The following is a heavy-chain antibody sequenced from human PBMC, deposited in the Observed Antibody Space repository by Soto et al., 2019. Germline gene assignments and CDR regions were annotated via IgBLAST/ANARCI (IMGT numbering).Heavy chain of an antibody. V-gene: IGHV4-39*01. CDR3: ARQRVGKYSSSWYDASYYFDY. Sequence: SETLSLTCTVSGGSISSSSYYWGWIRQPPGKGLEWIGSIYYSGSTYYNPSLKSRVTISVDTSKNQFSLKLSSVTAADTAVYYCARQRVGKYSSSWYDASYYFDYWGQGTLVTVSS. J-gene: IGHJ4*02. CDR1: GGSISSSSYY. D-gene: IGHD6-13*01. CDR2: IYYSGST.